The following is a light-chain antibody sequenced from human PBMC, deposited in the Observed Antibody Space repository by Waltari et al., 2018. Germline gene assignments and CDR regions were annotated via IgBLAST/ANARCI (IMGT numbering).Light chain of an antibody. CDR2: DAF. CDR3: QQYYTTPIT. J-gene: IGKJ4*01. Sequence: EIVLTQSPATLSLSPGERATLSCRASQSVSSYLAWYQQRPGQAPRLLIYDAFNRATGIPARFSGSGSGTDFTLTISSLEPEDFAVYYCQQYYTTPITFGGGTKVEIK. CDR1: QSVSSY. V-gene: IGKV3-11*01.